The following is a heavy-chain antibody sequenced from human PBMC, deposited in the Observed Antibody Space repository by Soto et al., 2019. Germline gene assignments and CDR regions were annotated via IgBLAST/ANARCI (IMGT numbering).Heavy chain of an antibody. V-gene: IGHV1-69*13. CDR1: GGTFSSYA. J-gene: IGHJ6*02. CDR2: IIPIFGTA. D-gene: IGHD3-10*01. CDR3: AGGMGGMVRGVIIRTLYYYGMDV. Sequence: SVKVSCKASGGTFSSYAISWVRQAPGQGLEWMGGIIPIFGTANYAQKFQGRVTITADESTSTAYMELSSLRSEDTAVYYCAGGMGGMVRGVIIRTLYYYGMDVWGQGTTVTV.